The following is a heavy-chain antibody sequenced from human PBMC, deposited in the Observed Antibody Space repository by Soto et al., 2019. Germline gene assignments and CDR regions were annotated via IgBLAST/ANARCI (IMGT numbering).Heavy chain of an antibody. CDR1: GYTFTGYY. CDR2: INPNSGGT. D-gene: IGHD3-22*01. CDR3: ARDRAGGFYYDSSGSWGPNWFDP. J-gene: IGHJ5*02. Sequence: GASVKVSCKASGYTFTGYYMHWVRQAPGQGLEWMGWINPNSGGTNYAQKFQGWVTMTRDTSISTAYMELSRLRSDDTAVYYCARDRAGGFYYDSSGSWGPNWFDPWGQGTLVTVSS. V-gene: IGHV1-2*04.